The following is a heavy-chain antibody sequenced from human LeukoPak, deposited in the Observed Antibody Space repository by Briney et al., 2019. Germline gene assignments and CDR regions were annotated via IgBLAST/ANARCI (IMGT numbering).Heavy chain of an antibody. Sequence: PSETLSLTCTVSGGSISSSSYYWGWIRQPPGKGLEWIGSIYYSGSTYYNPSLKSRVTISVDTSKNQFSLKLSSVTAADTAVYYCARLRPVVPAAYAPYYYYYMDVWGKGTTVTVSS. CDR3: ARLRPVVPAAYAPYYYYYMDV. CDR1: GGSISSSSYY. CDR2: IYYSGST. J-gene: IGHJ6*03. V-gene: IGHV4-39*01. D-gene: IGHD2-2*01.